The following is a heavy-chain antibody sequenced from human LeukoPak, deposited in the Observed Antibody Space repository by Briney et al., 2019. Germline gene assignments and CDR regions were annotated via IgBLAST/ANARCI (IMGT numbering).Heavy chain of an antibody. D-gene: IGHD4/OR15-4a*01. CDR1: GGSISSDY. CDR3: ARRSMVRTVGYYYGMDV. CDR2: IYYSGST. Sequence: PSETLSLTCIVSGGSISSDYWSWIRQSPGKGLEWIGYIYYSGSTNYNPSLKSRATISVDTSKRHFSLRLSSVTAADTAVYYCARRSMVRTVGYYYGMDVWGRGTTVTVSS. V-gene: IGHV4-59*08. J-gene: IGHJ6*02.